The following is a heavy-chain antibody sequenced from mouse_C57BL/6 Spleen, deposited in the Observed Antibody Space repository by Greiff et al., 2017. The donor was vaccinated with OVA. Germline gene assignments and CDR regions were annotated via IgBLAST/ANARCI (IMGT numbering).Heavy chain of an antibody. J-gene: IGHJ1*03. CDR2: IYPRSGNT. Sequence: QVQLQQPGAELVRPGASVKLSCKASGYTFTDYYINWVKQRPGQGLEWIARIYPRSGNTYYNEKFKGKATLTAEKSSSTAYMQLSSLTSEDSAVDYCAIADGSSYGYYDVWGTGTTVTVSS. V-gene: IGHV1-76*01. CDR1: GYTFTDYY. D-gene: IGHD1-1*01. CDR3: AIADGSSYGYYDV.